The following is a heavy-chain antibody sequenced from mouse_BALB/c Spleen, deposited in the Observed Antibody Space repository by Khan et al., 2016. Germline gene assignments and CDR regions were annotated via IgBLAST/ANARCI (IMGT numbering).Heavy chain of an antibody. CDR3: TSTFWYFDV. CDR1: GFDFSSYW. Sequence: VKLLESGGGLVQPGGSLKLSCAASGFDFSSYWMSWVRQAPGQGLEWIGEINPDSSTINYTPSLKDKFIISRDNAKNTLYMHMSKVRSEDTALYYCTSTFWYFDVWGAGTTVTVSS. CDR2: INPDSSTI. J-gene: IGHJ1*01. V-gene: IGHV4-1*02.